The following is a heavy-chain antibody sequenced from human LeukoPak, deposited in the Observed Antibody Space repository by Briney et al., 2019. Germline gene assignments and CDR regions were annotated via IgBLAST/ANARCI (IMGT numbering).Heavy chain of an antibody. CDR3: AAPTNYYGSSKNAFDI. Sequence: SVKVSCKASGFTFTSSAMQWVRQARGQRLEWIGWIVVGSGNTNYAQKFQERVTITRDMSTSTAYMELSSLRSEDTAVYYCAAPTNYYGSSKNAFDIWGQGTMVTVSS. CDR2: IVVGSGNT. V-gene: IGHV1-58*02. CDR1: GFTFTSSA. J-gene: IGHJ3*02. D-gene: IGHD3-10*01.